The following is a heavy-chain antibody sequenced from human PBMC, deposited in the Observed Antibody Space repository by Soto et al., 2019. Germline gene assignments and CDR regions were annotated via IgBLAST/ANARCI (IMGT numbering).Heavy chain of an antibody. CDR1: GYTFTSYG. V-gene: IGHV1-18*01. CDR2: ISAYNGNT. CDR3: ARSLWFGEYPFPGY. J-gene: IGHJ4*02. Sequence: ASVKVFCKASGYTFTSYGISWVRQAPGQGLEWMGWISAYNGNTNYAQKLQGRVTMTTDTSTSTAYMELRSLRSDDTAVYYCARSLWFGEYPFPGYWGQGTLVTVSS. D-gene: IGHD3-10*01.